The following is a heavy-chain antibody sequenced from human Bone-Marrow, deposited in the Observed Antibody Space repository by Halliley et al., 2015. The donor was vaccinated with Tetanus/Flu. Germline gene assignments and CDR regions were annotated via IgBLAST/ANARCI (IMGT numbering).Heavy chain of an antibody. CDR1: GGSISSGDYY. J-gene: IGHJ4*02. CDR2: IFYSGST. D-gene: IGHD2-21*02. V-gene: IGHV4-31*03. CDR3: ARAIVVLTANYFDY. Sequence: TLSLTCTVSGGSISSGDYYWSRIRQHPGKGLEWIGNIFYSGSTYYNPSLKSRLTISVDTSKNQFSLKLSSVTAADTAVYYCARAIVVLTANYFDYWGQGTLVTVSS.